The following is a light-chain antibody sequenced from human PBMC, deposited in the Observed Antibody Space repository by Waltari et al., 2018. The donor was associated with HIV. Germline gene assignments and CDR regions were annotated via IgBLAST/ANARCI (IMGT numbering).Light chain of an antibody. V-gene: IGLV2-8*01. Sequence: QSALTQPPSASGSPAQSVSLSCTGARSDGGAFKYGSWYQQHPGKAPKLLIYDVTKRPSGVPDRFSGSKSGNTASLTVSGLQAEDEAHYYCSSYAGSSMSYAFGTGTKVTVL. CDR3: SSYAGSSMSYA. J-gene: IGLJ1*01. CDR2: DVT. CDR1: RSDGGAFKY.